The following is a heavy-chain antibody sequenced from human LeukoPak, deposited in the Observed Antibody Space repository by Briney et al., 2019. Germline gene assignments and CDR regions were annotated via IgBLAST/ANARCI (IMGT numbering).Heavy chain of an antibody. CDR1: GYSISSGYY. J-gene: IGHJ5*02. CDR2: IYHSGRT. D-gene: IGHD6-13*01. Sequence: PSETLSLTCTVCGYSISSGYYWGWIRQPPGKGLEWIGSIYHSGRTYYNPSLKSRVTISVDTSKNQFSLKLSSVTAADTAVYYCAREGDSSSVGWFDPWGQGTLVTVSS. V-gene: IGHV4-38-2*02. CDR3: AREGDSSSVGWFDP.